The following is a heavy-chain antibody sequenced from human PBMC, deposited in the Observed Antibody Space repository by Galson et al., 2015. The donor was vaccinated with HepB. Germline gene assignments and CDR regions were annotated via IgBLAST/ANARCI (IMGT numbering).Heavy chain of an antibody. Sequence: TLSLTCAVSGGSITSGGYSWSWIRQPPGKALEWIGFIYHSGSTYYNPSLKSRVTISDDRTRNQFPLKLSAVTAADTAVYYCANRCCTSTSCAFDPWGQGTLVTVSS. CDR1: GGSITSGGYS. CDR3: ANRCCTSTSCAFDP. J-gene: IGHJ5*02. V-gene: IGHV4-30-2*01. CDR2: IYHSGST. D-gene: IGHD2-2*01.